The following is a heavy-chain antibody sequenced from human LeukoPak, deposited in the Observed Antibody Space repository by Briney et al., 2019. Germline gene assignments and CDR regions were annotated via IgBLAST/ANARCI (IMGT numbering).Heavy chain of an antibody. CDR3: ARRAGAYSHPYDY. D-gene: IGHD4/OR15-4a*01. J-gene: IGHJ4*02. CDR2: ISGSGGST. Sequence: GGSLRLSCVASGFTFSNSGMSWVRQAPGKGLEWISAISGSGGSTYYADSVKGRFIISRDNSKNTLYLQMNSLRAEDTAVYYCARRAGAYSHPYDYWGQGTLVTVSS. CDR1: GFTFSNSG. V-gene: IGHV3-23*01.